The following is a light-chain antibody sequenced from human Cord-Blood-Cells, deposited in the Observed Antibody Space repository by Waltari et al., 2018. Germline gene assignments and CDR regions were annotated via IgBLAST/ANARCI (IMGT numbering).Light chain of an antibody. CDR2: RNK. V-gene: IGLV1-47*01. J-gene: IGLJ1*01. CDR3: AAWDDSLSGYV. CDR1: SSNIGSNY. Sequence: QSVLTQPPSASETPGQRVTIYCSGRSSNIGSNYVYWYQQLPGTAPKLLIYRNKPRPSGVPARFSGSKSGTSASLAISGLRSEDEADYYCAAWDDSLSGYVFGTGTKVTVL.